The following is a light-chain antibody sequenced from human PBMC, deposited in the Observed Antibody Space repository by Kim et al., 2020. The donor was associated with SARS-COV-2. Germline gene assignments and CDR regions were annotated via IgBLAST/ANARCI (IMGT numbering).Light chain of an antibody. CDR2: GTS. J-gene: IGKJ1*01. V-gene: IGKV3-20*01. Sequence: PGERASLSCRASQNVGNSNLAWYQQKPGQAPRHLIYGTSNRATGISTRFSGSGSGTDFTLTISRLESEDLAVYFCQQYSDSPPGTFGQGTKVDIK. CDR3: QQYSDSPPGT. CDR1: QNVGNSN.